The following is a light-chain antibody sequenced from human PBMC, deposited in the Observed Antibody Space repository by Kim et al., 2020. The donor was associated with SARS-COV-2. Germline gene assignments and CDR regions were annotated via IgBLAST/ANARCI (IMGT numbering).Light chain of an antibody. CDR1: HIGSKN. Sequence: SYELTQPPSVSVALGQTARITCGGNHIGSKNVHWCQQRPGQAPVVVIYRDSSRPSGIPERFSGSNSGNTATLTISRVQAGDEADYYCQVWDRSTASYVFGNGTKVTVL. CDR2: RDS. J-gene: IGLJ1*01. V-gene: IGLV3-9*01. CDR3: QVWDRSTASYV.